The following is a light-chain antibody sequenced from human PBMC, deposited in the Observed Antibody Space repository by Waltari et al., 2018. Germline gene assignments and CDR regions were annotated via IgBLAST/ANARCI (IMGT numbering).Light chain of an antibody. J-gene: IGKJ1*01. V-gene: IGKV3-20*01. Sequence: EIVLTQSPATLSLSPGERATLSRRASQSFSSSDLAWYQQTPAQAPRLVIYGASRRATGIPDRFSGSGSGTDFTLTITRLEPEDFAVYYCQQYDRSPQTFGQGTKVEIK. CDR2: GAS. CDR3: QQYDRSPQT. CDR1: QSFSSSD.